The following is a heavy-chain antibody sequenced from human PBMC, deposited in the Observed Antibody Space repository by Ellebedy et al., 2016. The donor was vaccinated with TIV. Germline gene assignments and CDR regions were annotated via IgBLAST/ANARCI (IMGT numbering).Heavy chain of an antibody. V-gene: IGHV1-8*01. D-gene: IGHD4-23*01. CDR3: ARGYGGNSGYIDY. J-gene: IGHJ4*02. CDR1: GYTFTSYD. Sequence: ASVKVSCXASGYTFTSYDINWVRQATGQGLEWMGWMNPNSGNTGYAQKFQGRVTMTTDTSTSTAYMELRSLRSDDTAVYYCARGYGGNSGYIDYWGQGTLVTVSS. CDR2: MNPNSGNT.